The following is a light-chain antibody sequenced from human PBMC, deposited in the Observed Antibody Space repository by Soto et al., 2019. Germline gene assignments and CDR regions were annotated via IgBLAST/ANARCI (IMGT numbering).Light chain of an antibody. J-gene: IGLJ1*01. CDR1: SSDVGAYTF. CDR2: DVS. Sequence: QSALTQPASVSGSPGQSITISCTGTSSDVGAYTFVSWYQQHPDKVPKLVIFDVSRRPSGVSDRFSGSKSGNTASLTISGLQPEDEADYYCSSYTSSSTHVFGSGTKLTVL. CDR3: SSYTSSSTHV. V-gene: IGLV2-14*03.